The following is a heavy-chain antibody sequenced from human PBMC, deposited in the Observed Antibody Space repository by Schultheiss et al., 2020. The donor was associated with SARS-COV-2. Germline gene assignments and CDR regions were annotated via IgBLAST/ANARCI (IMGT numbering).Heavy chain of an antibody. Sequence: GSLRLSCAASGFTLSTYWIHWVRQAPGKGLEWIGEINHSGSTYYNPSLKSRVTISVDTSKNQFSLKLSSVTAADTAVYYCATSYCSGGSCYNYWGQGTLVTVSS. V-gene: IGHV4-34*08. CDR2: INHSGST. D-gene: IGHD2-15*01. CDR3: ATSYCSGGSCYNY. J-gene: IGHJ4*02. CDR1: GFTLSTYW.